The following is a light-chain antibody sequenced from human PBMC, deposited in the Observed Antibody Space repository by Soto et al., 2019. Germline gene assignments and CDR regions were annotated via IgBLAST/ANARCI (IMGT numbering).Light chain of an antibody. CDR2: AAS. Sequence: EIVWTQSPDTLSLSPGDRATLSCRASQSVIHNHLAWHQQKPGQAPRLLIYAASTRATGIPARFIGNGSGTEFTLTISSLQSEDFAVYYCQQYNNWWTFGQGTKVDIK. V-gene: IGKV3D-15*01. J-gene: IGKJ1*01. CDR1: QSVIHN. CDR3: QQYNNWWT.